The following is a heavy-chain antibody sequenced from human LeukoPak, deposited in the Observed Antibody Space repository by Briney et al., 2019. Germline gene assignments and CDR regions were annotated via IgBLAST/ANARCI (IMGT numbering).Heavy chain of an antibody. D-gene: IGHD1-26*01. CDR1: GFTFSSYW. CDR2: INSDGSST. J-gene: IGHJ6*02. Sequence: GGSLRLSCAASGFTFSSYWMHWVRQAPGKGLVWVSRINSDGSSTSYADSVKGRFTISRDNAKNTLYLQMNSLRAEDTAVYYCARVSGGKWELLYYYYYGMDVWGQGTTVTVSS. V-gene: IGHV3-74*01. CDR3: ARVSGGKWELLYYYYYGMDV.